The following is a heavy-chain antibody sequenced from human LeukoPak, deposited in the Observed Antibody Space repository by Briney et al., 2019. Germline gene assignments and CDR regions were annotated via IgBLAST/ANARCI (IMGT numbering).Heavy chain of an antibody. Sequence: GASVKVSCKASGYAFTSYYMHWVRQAPGQGLEWMGIINPSGGSTSYAQKFQGRVTMTRDTSTSTVYMELSSLRSEDTAVYYCARARLGYCSSTSCLDAFDIWGQGTMVTVSS. V-gene: IGHV1-46*03. CDR1: GYAFTSYY. CDR2: INPSGGST. CDR3: ARARLGYCSSTSCLDAFDI. D-gene: IGHD2-2*01. J-gene: IGHJ3*02.